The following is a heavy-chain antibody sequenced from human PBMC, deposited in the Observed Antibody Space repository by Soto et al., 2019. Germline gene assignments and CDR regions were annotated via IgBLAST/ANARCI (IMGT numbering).Heavy chain of an antibody. CDR3: ARYYHTAAGPKPPDY. Sequence: SSVKASCQASGGTFSSYAISWERQAPGQGLEWMGGIIPIFGTANYAQKFQGRVTITADESTSTAYMELSSLRSEDTAVYYCARYYHTAAGPKPPDYWGQGTLVTVSS. D-gene: IGHD6-13*01. CDR2: IIPIFGTA. CDR1: GGTFSSYA. J-gene: IGHJ4*02. V-gene: IGHV1-69*13.